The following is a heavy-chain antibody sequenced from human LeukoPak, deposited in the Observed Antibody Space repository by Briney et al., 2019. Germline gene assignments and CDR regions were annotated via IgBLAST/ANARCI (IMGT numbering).Heavy chain of an antibody. CDR3: AKNLYDFWSGADY. CDR2: ITISGDNT. J-gene: IGHJ4*02. V-gene: IGHV3-23*01. Sequence: PGGSLRLSCAASGFTFSSYALTWFRQAPGTGLEWVSSITISGDNTYYADSVKGRFTISRDTSKNTLYLQMNSLRAEDTAVYYCAKNLYDFWSGADYWGQGTRVTVSS. D-gene: IGHD3-3*01. CDR1: GFTFSSYA.